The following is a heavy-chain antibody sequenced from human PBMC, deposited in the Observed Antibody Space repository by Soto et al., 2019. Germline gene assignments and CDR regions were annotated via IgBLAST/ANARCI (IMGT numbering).Heavy chain of an antibody. CDR3: ASVAAKYYYYGMDV. Sequence: QVQLVQSGAEVKKPGSSVKVSCKASGGTFSSYAINWVRQAPGQGLEWMGGSIPIFGTADYAQKFQGRVTITADESTPTAYMQLSSLRSEDTAVYYCASVAAKYYYYGMDVWGQGTTVTVSS. V-gene: IGHV1-69*12. J-gene: IGHJ6*02. CDR1: GGTFSSYA. D-gene: IGHD1-26*01. CDR2: SIPIFGTA.